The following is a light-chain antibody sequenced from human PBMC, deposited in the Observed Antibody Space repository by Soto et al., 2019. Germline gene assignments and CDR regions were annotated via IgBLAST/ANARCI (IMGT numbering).Light chain of an antibody. V-gene: IGKV3-20*01. CDR2: GAS. J-gene: IGKJ5*01. Sequence: EIVLTQSPGTLSLSPGERAILSCRASQSVSSNSLAWYQQKPGQAPRLLIYGASSRATGFPDRFSGSGSGTDFTLTVSRLEPEDFAVYYCQQYGSFSRTFGQGTRLEIK. CDR1: QSVSSNS. CDR3: QQYGSFSRT.